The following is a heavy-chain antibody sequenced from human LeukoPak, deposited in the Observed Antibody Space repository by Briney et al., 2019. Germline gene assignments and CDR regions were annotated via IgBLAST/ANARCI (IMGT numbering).Heavy chain of an antibody. CDR3: ARGVEMATIRARYHYYYMDV. V-gene: IGHV1-69*05. D-gene: IGHD5-24*01. J-gene: IGHJ6*03. Sequence: ASVKVSCKASGGTFSSYAISWVRQAPGQGLEWMGGIIPIFGTANYAQKFQGRVTITTDESTSTAYMELSSLRSEDTAVYYCARGVEMATIRARYHYYYMDVWGKGTTVTVSS. CDR1: GGTFSSYA. CDR2: IIPIFGTA.